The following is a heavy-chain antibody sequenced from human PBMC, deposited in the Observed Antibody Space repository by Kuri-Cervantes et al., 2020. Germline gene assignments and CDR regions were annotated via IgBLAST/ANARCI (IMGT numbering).Heavy chain of an antibody. V-gene: IGHV1-18*01. J-gene: IGHJ3*02. Sequence: ASVKVSCKASGYTFTSYGISWVRQAPGQGLEWMGWISAYNGNTSYAQKLQGRVTMTTDTSTSTAYMELRSLRSDDTAVYYCARAGYCSGGSCHAFDIWGQGTMVTVSS. CDR3: ARAGYCSGGSCHAFDI. CDR1: GYTFTSYG. CDR2: ISAYNGNT. D-gene: IGHD2-15*01.